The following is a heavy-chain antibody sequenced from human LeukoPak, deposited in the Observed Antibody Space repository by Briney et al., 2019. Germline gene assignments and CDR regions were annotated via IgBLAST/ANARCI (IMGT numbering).Heavy chain of an antibody. CDR1: GYTFTSYD. Sequence: GASVKVSCKASGYTFTSYDTSWVRQAPGQGLEWMGWISAYNGNTNYAQKLQGRVTMATDTSTSTAYMELRSLRSDDTAVYYCARGLDTAMVTSFDYWGQGTLVTVSS. J-gene: IGHJ4*02. V-gene: IGHV1-18*04. CDR2: ISAYNGNT. D-gene: IGHD5-18*01. CDR3: ARGLDTAMVTSFDY.